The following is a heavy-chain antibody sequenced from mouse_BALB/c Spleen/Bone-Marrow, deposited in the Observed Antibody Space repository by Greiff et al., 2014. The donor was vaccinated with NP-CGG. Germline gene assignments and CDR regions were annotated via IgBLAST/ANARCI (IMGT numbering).Heavy chain of an antibody. J-gene: IGHJ4*01. Sequence: EVQLQQSGPDLVKPWASVKLSCKASGYSFTGYFLNWVRQSHGKSLEWIGRINPFNGDTFYNQKFKGKATLTVDKSSTTAHMELLSLTSEDSAVYYCGRWGDGYYYAMDYWGQGTSVTVSS. CDR3: GRWGDGYYYAMDY. D-gene: IGHD2-3*01. V-gene: IGHV1-37*01. CDR1: GYSFTGYF. CDR2: INPFNGDT.